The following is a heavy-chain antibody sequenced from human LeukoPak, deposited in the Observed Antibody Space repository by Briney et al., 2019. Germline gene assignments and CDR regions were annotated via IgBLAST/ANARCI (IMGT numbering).Heavy chain of an antibody. D-gene: IGHD5-24*01. Sequence: GGSLRLSCVGSGFSLSSYATSWVRQAPGKGLQWVAGIGAGGTDTYYADAVKGRFTISKDKSKNTLYLQMNSLRAEDTAVYHCAKDLTYNGGRWEFDLWGQGTLVTVSS. CDR2: IGAGGTDT. V-gene: IGHV3-23*01. J-gene: IGHJ5*02. CDR3: AKDLTYNGGRWEFDL. CDR1: GFSLSSYA.